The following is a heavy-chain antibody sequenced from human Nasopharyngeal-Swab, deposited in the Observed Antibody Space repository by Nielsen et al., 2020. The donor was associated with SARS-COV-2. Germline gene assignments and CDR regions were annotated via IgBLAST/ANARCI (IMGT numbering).Heavy chain of an antibody. Sequence: GESLKISFAASGSSFNRYAMNWVRQAPGKGLEWVSGISASGGSTDQADSVKGRFTISRDNSKNSLYLQMNSLRAEDTAVNYCATELVVAAGGSYYYYGMDVWGQGTTVTVSS. V-gene: IGHV3-23*01. CDR2: ISASGGST. CDR3: ATELVVAAGGSYYYYGMDV. J-gene: IGHJ6*02. D-gene: IGHD2-15*01. CDR1: GSSFNRYA.